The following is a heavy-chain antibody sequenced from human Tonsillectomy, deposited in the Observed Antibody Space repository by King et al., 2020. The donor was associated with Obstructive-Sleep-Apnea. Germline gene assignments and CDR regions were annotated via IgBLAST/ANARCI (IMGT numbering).Heavy chain of an antibody. D-gene: IGHD6-19*01. CDR1: GYRFTNYL. V-gene: IGHV5-10-1*03. Sequence: QLVQSGAEVKKPGVSLRISCNGSGYRFTNYLFNWLRQMPGNGLELMGRLFTIASYITFSPSFQIHVTISADRSISTVYLQWSGLKASDTAMYYCARQDTYSSGQYYFDYWGQGTLVTVSS. J-gene: IGHJ4*02. CDR2: LFTIASYI. CDR3: ARQDTYSSGQYYFDY.